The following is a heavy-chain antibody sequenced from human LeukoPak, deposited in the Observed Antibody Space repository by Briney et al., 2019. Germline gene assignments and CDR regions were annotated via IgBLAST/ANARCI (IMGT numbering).Heavy chain of an antibody. V-gene: IGHV1-2*06. Sequence: ASVKVSCKASGYTFTGYYMHWVRQAPGQGLEWMGRINPNSGGTNYAQKFQGRVTMTRDTSISTAYMELSRLRSDDTALYYCARTHNCGSDCYIFDYWGQGTLVTVSS. CDR1: GYTFTGYY. CDR3: ARTHNCGSDCYIFDY. CDR2: INPNSGGT. J-gene: IGHJ4*02. D-gene: IGHD2-21*02.